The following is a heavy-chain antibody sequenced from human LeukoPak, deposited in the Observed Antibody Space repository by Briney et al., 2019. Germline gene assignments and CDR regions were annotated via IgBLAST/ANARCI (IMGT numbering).Heavy chain of an antibody. Sequence: ASVKVSCKTSGYTFSDYAVQWVRQAPRQRLEWMGWINAGNGKIRYSQKFQDRVTISRDTSATTAYLDLSSLKSEDTAVYYCARARWTSTVTTYYLDFWGQGTLVTVSS. CDR2: INAGNGKI. CDR1: GYTFSDYA. CDR3: ARARWTSTVTTYYLDF. D-gene: IGHD4-17*01. J-gene: IGHJ4*02. V-gene: IGHV1-3*01.